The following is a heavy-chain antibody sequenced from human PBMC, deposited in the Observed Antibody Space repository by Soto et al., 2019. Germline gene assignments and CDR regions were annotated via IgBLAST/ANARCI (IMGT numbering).Heavy chain of an antibody. J-gene: IGHJ6*03. D-gene: IGHD2-2*02. V-gene: IGHV3-7*01. CDR1: GFTFSSYW. CDR2: IKRDGSEK. Sequence: GSLRLSCAASGFTFSSYWMSWVRQAPGKGLEWVANIKRDGSEKYYVDSVKGRFTISRDNAKNSLYLQMNSLRAEDTAVYYCARSAPYCSSTSCYTGYMDVWGKGTTVTVSS. CDR3: ARSAPYCSSTSCYTGYMDV.